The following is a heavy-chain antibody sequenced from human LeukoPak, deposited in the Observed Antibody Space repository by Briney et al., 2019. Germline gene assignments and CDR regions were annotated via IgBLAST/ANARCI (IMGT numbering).Heavy chain of an antibody. Sequence: SETLSLTCTVSGGSISSYHWSWFRQAPGKGLEWIGYIYDSGSTNFNPSLKSRVTISVDTSKNQFSLKLSSVTAADTAVYYCARGPSFVVVVAATDYYYYYGMDVWGQGTTVTVSS. V-gene: IGHV4-59*01. CDR3: ARGPSFVVVVAATDYYYYYGMDV. CDR2: IYDSGST. D-gene: IGHD2-15*01. CDR1: GGSISSYH. J-gene: IGHJ6*02.